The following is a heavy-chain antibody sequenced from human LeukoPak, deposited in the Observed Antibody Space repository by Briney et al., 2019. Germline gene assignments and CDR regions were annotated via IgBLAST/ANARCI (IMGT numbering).Heavy chain of an antibody. V-gene: IGHV4-39*01. CDR3: ARQGRMGAINPSY. D-gene: IGHD2-15*01. CDR2: MYYSGST. J-gene: IGHJ4*02. CDR1: GVSISNSSYY. Sequence: SETLSLTCTVSGVSISNSSYYWGWIRQPPGKGLEWFGSMYYSGSTYFNLSLKSRATISVDTSKNQLSLKLSSVTAADTAVYYCARQGRMGAINPSYWGQGTLVTVSS.